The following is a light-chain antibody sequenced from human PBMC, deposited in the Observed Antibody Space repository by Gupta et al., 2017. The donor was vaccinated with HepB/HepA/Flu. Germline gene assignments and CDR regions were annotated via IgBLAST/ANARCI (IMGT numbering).Light chain of an antibody. CDR2: AAY. CDR1: QSVNSRD. J-gene: IGKJ2*01. CDR3: QLYSSSPPRYT. V-gene: IGKV3-20*01. Sequence: EIVFTQSPGTLSLSPGERATLSCRVGQSVNSRDLAWYQQRRGQAPRVLIYAAYSRATGIPDRFSGSGSGTDFTLTISTLEPEDFAVYYCQLYSSSPPRYTFVQGTNLEI.